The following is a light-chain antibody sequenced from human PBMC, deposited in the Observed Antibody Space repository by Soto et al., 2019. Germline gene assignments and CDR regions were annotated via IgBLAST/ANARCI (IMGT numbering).Light chain of an antibody. V-gene: IGKV3-20*01. CDR3: QHFGSSPT. CDR2: GAS. J-gene: IGKJ1*01. Sequence: EIVLTQSPGTLSWSPGERATLSCRASQSVSSSHLAWYQQKPGQAPRLLLYGASSRATGIPDRFSGSGSGTDFTLTISRLEPEDFAVYYCQHFGSSPTFGQGTKVEIK. CDR1: QSVSSSH.